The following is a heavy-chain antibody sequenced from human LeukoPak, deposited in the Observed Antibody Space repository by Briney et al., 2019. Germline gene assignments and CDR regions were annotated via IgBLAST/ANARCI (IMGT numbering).Heavy chain of an antibody. CDR2: IRSKTDGGTT. Sequence: PGGSLRLSCAASGFTFSNVWMTWVRQAPGKGLEWVGRIRSKTDGGTTDYAAPVKGRFTVSRDDSKNTLYLQMNSLRTEDTAVYYCARVFGSDDHFDYWGQGTLVTVSS. CDR3: ARVFGSDDHFDY. D-gene: IGHD3-10*02. CDR1: GFTFSNVW. J-gene: IGHJ4*02. V-gene: IGHV3-15*01.